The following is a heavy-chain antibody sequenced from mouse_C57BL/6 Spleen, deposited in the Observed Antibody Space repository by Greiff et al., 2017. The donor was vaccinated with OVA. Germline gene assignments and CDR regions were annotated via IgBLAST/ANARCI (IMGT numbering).Heavy chain of an antibody. D-gene: IGHD2-14*01. CDR1: GFNIKDYY. CDR3: ARISTVYWYFDV. J-gene: IGHJ1*03. CDR2: IDPEDGDT. Sequence: EVQLQQSGAELVKPGASVKLSCTASGFNIKDYYMHWVKQRTEQGLEWIGRIDPEDGDTKYAPKFQGKATLTADTSSNTAYLQLSSLTSEDTAVFHCARISTVYWYFDVWGTGTTVTVSS. V-gene: IGHV14-2*01.